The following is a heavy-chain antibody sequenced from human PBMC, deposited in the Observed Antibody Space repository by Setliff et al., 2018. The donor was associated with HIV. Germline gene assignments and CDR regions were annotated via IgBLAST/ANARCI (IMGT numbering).Heavy chain of an antibody. CDR3: ARETEGGAFDI. CDR2: ITAYKGNT. CDR1: GYTFINFG. V-gene: IGHV1-18*01. D-gene: IGHD2-15*01. Sequence: ASVKVSCKASGYTFINFGISWVRQAPGQGLEWMGWITAYKGNTNSAQRLQGRVTLTTDTSTSTAYMDLRSLRSDDTAVYFWARETEGGAFDIWGQGTMVTVSS. J-gene: IGHJ3*02.